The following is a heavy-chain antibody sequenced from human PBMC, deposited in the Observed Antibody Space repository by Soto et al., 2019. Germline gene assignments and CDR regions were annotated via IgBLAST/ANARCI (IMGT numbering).Heavy chain of an antibody. CDR1: GFTFSSYA. V-gene: IGHV3-23*01. CDR2: ISGSGGST. Sequence: GSLRLSCAASGFTFSSYAMSWVRQAPGKGLERVSAISGSGGSTYYADSVKGRFTISRDNSKNTLYLQMNSLRAEDTAVYYCAVVPAETLYYYYGMDVWGQGTTVTVSS. J-gene: IGHJ6*02. CDR3: AVVPAETLYYYYGMDV. D-gene: IGHD2-2*01.